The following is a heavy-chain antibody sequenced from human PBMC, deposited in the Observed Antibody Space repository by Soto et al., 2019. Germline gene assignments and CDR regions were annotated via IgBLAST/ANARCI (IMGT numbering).Heavy chain of an antibody. J-gene: IGHJ4*02. D-gene: IGHD5-18*01. CDR2: INHSGST. CDR3: ARGTRGYSYGRNFDY. CDR1: GGSFSGYY. V-gene: IGHV4-34*01. Sequence: KPSETLSLTCAVYGGSFSGYYWSWIRQPPGKGLEWIGEINHSGSTNYNPSLKSRVTISVDTSKNQFSLKLSSVTAADTAVYYCARGTRGYSYGRNFDYWGQGTLVTVSS.